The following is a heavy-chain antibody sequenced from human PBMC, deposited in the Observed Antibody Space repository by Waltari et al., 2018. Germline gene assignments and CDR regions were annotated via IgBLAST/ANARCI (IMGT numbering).Heavy chain of an antibody. J-gene: IGHJ4*02. Sequence: QVQLQQWGAGLLKPSETLSLTCAVYGGSFSGYYWSWIRQPPGKGLEWIGEINHSGSTNYNPSLKSRVTISVDTSKNQFSLKLSSVTAADTAVYYCARNPFLGYCSGGSCYYFDYWGQGTLVTVSS. CDR3: ARNPFLGYCSGGSCYYFDY. CDR2: INHSGST. D-gene: IGHD2-15*01. V-gene: IGHV4-34*01. CDR1: GGSFSGYY.